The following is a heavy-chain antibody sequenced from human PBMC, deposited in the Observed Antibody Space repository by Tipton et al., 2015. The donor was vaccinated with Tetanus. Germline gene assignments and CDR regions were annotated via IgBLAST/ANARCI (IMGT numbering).Heavy chain of an antibody. CDR2: SYSTGST. J-gene: IGHJ5*02. CDR1: GGSISGYF. V-gene: IGHV4-4*08. D-gene: IGHD2-15*01. CDR3: ARGPSVAYCSGGSCPVWFDP. Sequence: LRLSCGVSGGSISGYFWSWIRQPPGKGLEWIGYSYSTGSTNYNPSLRSRLTISVDTSKNQFSLKLKSVTAADTAVYYCARGPSVAYCSGGSCPVWFDPWGQGTLVTVSS.